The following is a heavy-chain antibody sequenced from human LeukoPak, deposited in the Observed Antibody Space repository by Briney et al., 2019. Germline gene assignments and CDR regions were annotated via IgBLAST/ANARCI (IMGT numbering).Heavy chain of an antibody. J-gene: IGHJ3*02. Sequence: GGSLRLSCAASGFTFRKYGMLWVRQAPGKGREGVAFIWYDGSSQYYAESIKERFTISRDNSKNTLYLQMNSLRAEDTAAYYCARWGIIGLDAFDIWGQGTVVTVSS. CDR1: GFTFRKYG. D-gene: IGHD1-14*01. CDR2: IWYDGSSQ. V-gene: IGHV3-33*01. CDR3: ARWGIIGLDAFDI.